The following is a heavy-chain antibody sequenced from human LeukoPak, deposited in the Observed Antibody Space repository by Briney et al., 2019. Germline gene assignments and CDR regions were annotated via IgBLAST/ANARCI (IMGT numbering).Heavy chain of an antibody. CDR1: GYIFTSYG. J-gene: IGHJ4*02. Sequence: ASVKVSCKASGYIFTSYGIIWVRQAPGQGLQWMGWISAHNGNTNYAQKLQGRVTMTTDTSTSTVYMELRSLRSDDTAVYYCASAQTTLLLDYWGQGTLVTVSS. CDR3: ASAQTTLLLDY. CDR2: ISAHNGNT. V-gene: IGHV1-18*01. D-gene: IGHD4-11*01.